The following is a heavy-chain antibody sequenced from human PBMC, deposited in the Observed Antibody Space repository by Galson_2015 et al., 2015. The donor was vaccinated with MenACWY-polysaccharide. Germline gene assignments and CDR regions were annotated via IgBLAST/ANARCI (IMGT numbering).Heavy chain of an antibody. J-gene: IGHJ4*02. CDR1: GFTFSNYW. CDR3: ASREYSSGWYWDYFDY. V-gene: IGHV3-7*01. CDR2: IKQDGSEK. D-gene: IGHD6-19*01. Sequence: SLRLSCAASGFTFSNYWMSWVRQAPGKGLEWVANIKQDGSEKYYVDSVKGRFTISRDNAKNSLYLHMNSLRAEDTAAYYCASREYSSGWYWDYFDYWGQGTLVTVSS.